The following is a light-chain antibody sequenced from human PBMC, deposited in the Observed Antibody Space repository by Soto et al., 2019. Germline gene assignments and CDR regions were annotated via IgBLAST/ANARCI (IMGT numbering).Light chain of an antibody. J-gene: IGKJ1*01. Sequence: EIVWTQYPGTLSLSPGARSTRSCMASQSVSSSYLAWYQQKSGQGPRLLIYGESNRATGIPDRFSGSGSGTDFTLTISRLEPEDFAVYYCQQYGSSGTVGQGTKVEIK. V-gene: IGKV3-20*01. CDR1: QSVSSSY. CDR2: GES. CDR3: QQYGSSGT.